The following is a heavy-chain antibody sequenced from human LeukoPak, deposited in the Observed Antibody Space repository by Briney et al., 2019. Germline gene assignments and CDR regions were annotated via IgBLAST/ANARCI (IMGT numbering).Heavy chain of an antibody. Sequence: PGGSLRLSCAASGFTFSSYSMNWVRHAPGKGLEWVSSISSSSSYIYYADSVKGGFTISRDNAKNSLYLQMNSLRAEDTAVYYCASLGSCSSTSCYERNRAYYYYYGMDVWGQGTTVTVSS. V-gene: IGHV3-21*01. J-gene: IGHJ6*02. D-gene: IGHD2-2*01. CDR3: ASLGSCSSTSCYERNRAYYYYYGMDV. CDR1: GFTFSSYS. CDR2: ISSSSSYI.